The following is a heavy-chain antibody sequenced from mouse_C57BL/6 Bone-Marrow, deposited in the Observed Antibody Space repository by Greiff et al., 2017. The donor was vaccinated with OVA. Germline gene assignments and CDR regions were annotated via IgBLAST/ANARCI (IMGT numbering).Heavy chain of an antibody. V-gene: IGHV1-26*01. D-gene: IGHD1-1*01. Sequence: EVQLQQSGPELVKPGASVKISCKASGYTFTDYYMNWVKQSHGKSLEWIGDINPNNGGTRYNQKFKGKATLTVDKSSSTAYMELRSLTSEYSAVYYCARGHYYGTPYFDYWGQGTTLTVSS. J-gene: IGHJ2*01. CDR2: INPNNGGT. CDR1: GYTFTDYY. CDR3: ARGHYYGTPYFDY.